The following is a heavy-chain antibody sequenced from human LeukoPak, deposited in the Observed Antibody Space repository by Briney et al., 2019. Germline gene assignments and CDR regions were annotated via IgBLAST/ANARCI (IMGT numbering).Heavy chain of an antibody. Sequence: SETLSLTCAVSGGSISSSNWWSWVRQPPGKGLEWIGEIYHSGSTNYNPSLKSRVTISVDKSKNQFSLKLSSVTAADTAVYYCARAPSLRVGATLYYFDYWGQGTLVTVSS. J-gene: IGHJ4*02. D-gene: IGHD1-26*01. CDR3: ARAPSLRVGATLYYFDY. CDR1: GGSISSSNW. V-gene: IGHV4-4*02. CDR2: IYHSGST.